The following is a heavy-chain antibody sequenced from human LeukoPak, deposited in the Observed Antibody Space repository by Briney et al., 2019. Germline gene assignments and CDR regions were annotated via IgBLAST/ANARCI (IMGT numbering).Heavy chain of an antibody. CDR3: ARDRLPYSYGYGLDV. CDR1: GGSISTYY. J-gene: IGHJ6*02. D-gene: IGHD5-18*01. Sequence: AETLSLTCAVSGGSISTYYWSWVRQPPGKGLEWVGYVYYSGSTNYNPSLRRRVTMSVDTSKTQFSMKLTSVTAADTAVYYCARDRLPYSYGYGLDVWGQGTTVTVS. CDR2: VYYSGST. V-gene: IGHV4-59*13.